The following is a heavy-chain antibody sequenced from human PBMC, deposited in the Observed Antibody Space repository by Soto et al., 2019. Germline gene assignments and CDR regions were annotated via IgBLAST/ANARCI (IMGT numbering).Heavy chain of an antibody. D-gene: IGHD2-2*01. V-gene: IGHV4-39*01. CDR3: ARLRGIVVVLGYYYYMDV. CDR1: GGSISSSSYY. CDR2: IYYSGST. J-gene: IGHJ6*03. Sequence: PSETLSLTCTVSGGSISSSSYYWGWIRQPPGKGLEWIGSIYYSGSTYYNPSLKSRVTISVDTSKNQFSLKLSSVTAADTAVYYCARLRGIVVVLGYYYYMDVWGKGATVTVSS.